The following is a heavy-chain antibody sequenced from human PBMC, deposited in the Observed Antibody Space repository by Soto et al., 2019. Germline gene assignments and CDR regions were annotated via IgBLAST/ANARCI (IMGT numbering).Heavy chain of an antibody. CDR3: AKDFIPPPPGSPMGAFDI. J-gene: IGHJ3*02. Sequence: PGGSLRLSCAASGFTFSSYAMSWVRQAPGKGLEWVSAISGSGGSTYYADSVKGRFTISRDNSKNTLYLQMNSLRAEDTAVYYCAKDFIPPPPGSPMGAFDIWGQGTMVTVSS. CDR2: ISGSGGST. V-gene: IGHV3-23*01. D-gene: IGHD2-15*01. CDR1: GFTFSSYA.